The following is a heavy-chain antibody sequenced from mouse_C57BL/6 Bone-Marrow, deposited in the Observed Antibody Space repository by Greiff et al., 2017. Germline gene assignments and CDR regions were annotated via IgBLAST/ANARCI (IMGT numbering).Heavy chain of an antibody. V-gene: IGHV1-81*01. D-gene: IGHD1-1*01. Sequence: QVQLQQSGAELARPGASVKLSCKASGYTFTSYGISWVKQRTGQGLEWIGEIYPRSGNTYYNEKFKGKATLTADKSSSTAYMELRSLTSADSAVYFCARNYGSSYVGVDAMDYWGQGTSVTVSS. CDR1: GYTFTSYG. CDR3: ARNYGSSYVGVDAMDY. J-gene: IGHJ4*01. CDR2: IYPRSGNT.